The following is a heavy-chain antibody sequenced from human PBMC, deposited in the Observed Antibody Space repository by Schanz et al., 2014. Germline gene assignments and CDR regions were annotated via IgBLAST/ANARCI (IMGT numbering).Heavy chain of an antibody. CDR1: GYTFTTYA. D-gene: IGHD3-9*01. Sequence: QVHLVPSGAEVKRPGASVRVSCKASGYTFTTYAMSWVRQAPGQGLEWVGWISVYTGNTKYGQKVQGRVTMTADTSTNTAYMELRSLRSDDTAVYYCAKAEYDILTDSYSRLDPWGQGTLVTVSS. J-gene: IGHJ5*02. V-gene: IGHV1-18*01. CDR3: AKAEYDILTDSYSRLDP. CDR2: ISVYTGNT.